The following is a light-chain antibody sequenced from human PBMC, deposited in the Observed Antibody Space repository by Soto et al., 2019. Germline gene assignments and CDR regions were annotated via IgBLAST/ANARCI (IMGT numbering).Light chain of an antibody. J-gene: IGKJ1*01. CDR3: QQYNSYSGT. Sequence: DIQMTQSPSTLSASVGDRVTITCRASQSISSWLAWYQQKPGKAPKLLIYKASSLESGVPSRFSGSGSGTACTLTISSLQPDDFATYYCQQYNSYSGTFGQVTKVEIK. CDR2: KAS. CDR1: QSISSW. V-gene: IGKV1-5*03.